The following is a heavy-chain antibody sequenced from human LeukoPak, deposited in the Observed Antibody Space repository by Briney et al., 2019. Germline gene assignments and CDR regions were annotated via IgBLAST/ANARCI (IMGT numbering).Heavy chain of an antibody. CDR2: INHSGST. J-gene: IGHJ6*03. Sequence: SETLSLTCAVYGGSFSGYYWSWIRQPPGKGLEWIGEINHSGSTNYNPSLKSRVTISVDTSKNQFSLKLSSVTAADTAVYYCASGLSSSSDYYYYMDVWGKGTTVTVSS. D-gene: IGHD6-6*01. CDR3: ASGLSSSSDYYYYMDV. V-gene: IGHV4-34*01. CDR1: GGSFSGYY.